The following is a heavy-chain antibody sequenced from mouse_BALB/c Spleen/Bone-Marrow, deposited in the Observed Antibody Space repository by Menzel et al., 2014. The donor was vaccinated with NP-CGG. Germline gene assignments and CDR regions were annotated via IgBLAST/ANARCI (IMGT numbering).Heavy chain of an antibody. CDR3: ARLITTGGFAY. CDR2: ILPGSGTT. Sequence: QVHVKQSGAELMKPGASVEISCKATGYTFSTYWIEWVKQRPGHGLEWIGEILPGSGTTNYNEKFKGKATFTADTSSNTAYMQLSSLTSEGSAVYYCARLITTGGFAYWGQGTLVTVSA. D-gene: IGHD2-4*01. V-gene: IGHV1-9*01. J-gene: IGHJ3*01. CDR1: GYTFSTYW.